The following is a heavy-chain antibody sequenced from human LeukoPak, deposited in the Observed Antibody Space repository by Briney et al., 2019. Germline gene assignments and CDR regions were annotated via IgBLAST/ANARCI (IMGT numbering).Heavy chain of an antibody. CDR2: INGDGYST. D-gene: IGHD1-14*01. CDR1: GFTFSTYW. J-gene: IGHJ4*02. V-gene: IGHV3-74*01. CDR3: ARSCGTFDY. Sequence: PGGSLRLSCASSGFTFSTYWMHWVRQGPGKGLVWVSRINGDGYSTSYADSVKGRFTISRDNAKNTLYRQMNSLRAEDTAVYYCARSCGTFDYWGQGTLVTVSS.